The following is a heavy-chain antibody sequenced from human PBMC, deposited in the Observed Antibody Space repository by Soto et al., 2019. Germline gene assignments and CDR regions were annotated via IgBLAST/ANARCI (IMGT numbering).Heavy chain of an antibody. CDR2: VSTNDDRT. V-gene: IGHV1-18*01. Sequence: ASVKVSCKTSGYTFTAYGLAWLRQAPGQRPEWMGWVSTNDDRTNYAQKFQGRVTMTTDRSTTTTSMELRSLRGDDTAVYYCARELNTESSAYYSFAFWGQGTRVTVSS. J-gene: IGHJ4*02. D-gene: IGHD3-22*01. CDR1: GYTFTAYG. CDR3: ARELNTESSAYYSFAF.